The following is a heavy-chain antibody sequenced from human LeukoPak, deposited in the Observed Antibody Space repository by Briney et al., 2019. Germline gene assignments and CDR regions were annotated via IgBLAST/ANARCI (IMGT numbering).Heavy chain of an antibody. CDR2: IVVGSGNT. CDR1: GFTFTSSA. D-gene: IGHD3-10*01. V-gene: IGHV1-58*02. CDR3: AADRAYYGSGSYVFDP. J-gene: IGHJ5*02. Sequence: ASVKVSCKASGFTFTSSAMQWVRQARGQRLEWIGWIVVGSGNTNYAQKFQEGVTITRDMSTSTAYMELSSLRSEDTAVYYCAADRAYYGSGSYVFDPWGQGTLVTVCS.